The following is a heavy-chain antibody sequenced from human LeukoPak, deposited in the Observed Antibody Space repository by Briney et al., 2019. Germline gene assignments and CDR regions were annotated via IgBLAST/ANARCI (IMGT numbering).Heavy chain of an antibody. V-gene: IGHV1-18*01. CDR3: ARDSLLYGDYALDY. CDR2: ISAYNGNT. J-gene: IGHJ4*02. D-gene: IGHD4-17*01. Sequence: GASVKVSCKASGYTFTSYGISWVRQAPGQGLEWMGWISAYNGNTNYAQKLQGRVTMTTDTSTSTAYMELRSLRSDDTAVYYCARDSLLYGDYALDYWGQGTLVTASS. CDR1: GYTFTSYG.